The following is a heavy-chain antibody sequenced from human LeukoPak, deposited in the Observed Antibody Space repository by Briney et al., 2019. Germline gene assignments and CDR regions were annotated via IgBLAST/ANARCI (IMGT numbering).Heavy chain of an antibody. Sequence: GESLKISCQGSEYSFATYWIAWLRQMPGKGLEWMGIIYPGDSDTRYSPSFQGQVTISADKSISTAYLQWSSLKASDTAMYYCATVGYYYDSSGLLFDYWGQGTLVTVSS. V-gene: IGHV5-51*01. CDR3: ATVGYYYDSSGLLFDY. CDR2: IYPGDSDT. CDR1: EYSFATYW. D-gene: IGHD3-22*01. J-gene: IGHJ4*02.